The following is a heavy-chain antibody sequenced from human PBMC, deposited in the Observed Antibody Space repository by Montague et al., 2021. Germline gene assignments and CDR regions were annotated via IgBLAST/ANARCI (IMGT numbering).Heavy chain of an antibody. Sequence: SETLSLTCTVSGGSISSTSYYWGWIRQPPGTGLEWIGSIYYSGSTYYSPSLKSRVTISADTSKNQFSLRLRSVTAADTAVYYCARRMGFVVVTEHDAFDIWGQGTMVTVSS. V-gene: IGHV4-39*01. CDR2: IYYSGST. J-gene: IGHJ3*02. CDR3: ARRMGFVVVTEHDAFDI. D-gene: IGHD2-21*02. CDR1: GGSISSTSYY.